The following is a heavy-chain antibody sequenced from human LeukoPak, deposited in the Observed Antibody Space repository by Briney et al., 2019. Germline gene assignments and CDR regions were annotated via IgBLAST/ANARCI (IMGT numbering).Heavy chain of an antibody. Sequence: PSETLSLTCTVSGGSISSYYWSWIRQPPGKGLEWIGYIYYSGSTNYNPSLKSRVTISVDTSKNQFSLKLSSVTAADTAVYYCASARTTVTPYFDYWGQGTLVTVSS. CDR3: ASARTTVTPYFDY. D-gene: IGHD4-17*01. CDR2: IYYSGST. J-gene: IGHJ4*02. CDR1: GGSISSYY. V-gene: IGHV4-59*01.